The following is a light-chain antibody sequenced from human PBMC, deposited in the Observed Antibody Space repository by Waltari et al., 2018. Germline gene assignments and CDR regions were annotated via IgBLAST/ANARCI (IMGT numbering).Light chain of an antibody. V-gene: IGLV1-44*01. J-gene: IGLJ3*02. CDR3: ATWDDSLKGWV. Sequence: QSVLTQPPSASGTPGQSVTMSCSGSSPNIGKDCVNWYQQVPGTAPKLLIYSDHQRPSGVPARFFGSKSDTSASLAISGLQSDDEADYYCATWDDSLKGWVFGGGTKLTVL. CDR1: SPNIGKDC. CDR2: SDH.